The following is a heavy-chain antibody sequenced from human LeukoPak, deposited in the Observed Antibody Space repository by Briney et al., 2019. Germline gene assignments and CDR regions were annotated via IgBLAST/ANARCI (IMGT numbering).Heavy chain of an antibody. CDR2: ISYDGSNT. J-gene: IGHJ4*02. CDR3: AKDREGTTFDN. V-gene: IGHV3-30*18. D-gene: IGHD1-7*01. CDR1: GFTFSNYD. Sequence: GRSLRLSCAASGFTFSNYDMHWVRQAPGKGLEWVAVISYDGSNTYYADSVKGRFTISRDNSKNTVYLQMNSLRAEDTAVYYCAKDREGTTFDNWGQGTLATVSS.